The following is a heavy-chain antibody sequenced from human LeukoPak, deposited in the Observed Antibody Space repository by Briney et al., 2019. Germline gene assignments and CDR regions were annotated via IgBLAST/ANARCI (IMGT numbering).Heavy chain of an antibody. D-gene: IGHD6-19*01. J-gene: IGHJ3*02. V-gene: IGHV5-51*01. CDR3: ARLQQWLGRGEEGFDI. Sequence: GESLKISCKASGYSFTTYWIGWVRQMPGKGLEWMGIIYPGDSDTRNSPSFQGQVTISADKSISTAYLQWSSLKASDTAMYYCARLQQWLGRGEEGFDIWGQGTMVTVSS. CDR2: IYPGDSDT. CDR1: GYSFTTYW.